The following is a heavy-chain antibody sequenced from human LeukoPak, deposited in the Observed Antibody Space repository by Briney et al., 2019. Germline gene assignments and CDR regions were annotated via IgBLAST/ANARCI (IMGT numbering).Heavy chain of an antibody. D-gene: IGHD3-22*01. CDR1: GFTFSSYA. CDR2: ISYDGSNK. Sequence: GGSLRLSCAASGFTFSSYAMHWVGQAPGKGREWVAVISYDGSNKYYADSVKGRFTISRDNSKNTLYLQMNSPGAEDTGVYYWARIVVVIRGGGDYFDYWGQGTLVTVSS. V-gene: IGHV3-30-3*01. J-gene: IGHJ4*02. CDR3: ARIVVVIRGGGDYFDY.